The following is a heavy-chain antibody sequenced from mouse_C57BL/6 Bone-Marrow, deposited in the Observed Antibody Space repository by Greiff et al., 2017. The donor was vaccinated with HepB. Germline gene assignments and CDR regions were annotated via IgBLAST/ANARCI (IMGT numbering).Heavy chain of an antibody. CDR3: ARSYYYYGALDWYFDV. CDR2: INPGSGGT. CDR1: GYAFTNYL. V-gene: IGHV1-54*01. J-gene: IGHJ1*03. Sequence: VKVVESGAELVRPGTSVKVSCKASGYAFTNYLIEWVKQRPGQGLEWIGVINPGSGGTNYNEKFKGKATLTADKSSSTAYMQLSSLTSEDSAVYFCARSYYYYGALDWYFDVWGTGTTVTVSS. D-gene: IGHD2-1*01.